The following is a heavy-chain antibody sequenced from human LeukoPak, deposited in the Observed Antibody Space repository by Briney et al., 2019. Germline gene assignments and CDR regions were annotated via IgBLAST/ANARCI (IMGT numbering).Heavy chain of an antibody. Sequence: SETLSLTCAVYGGSFSGYYWSWIRQPPGKGLEWIGEINHNGSTNYNPSLKSRVTISVDTSKNQFSLKLSSVTSADTAVYYCASLNYDILTGYCTGWFDPWGQGTLVTVSS. J-gene: IGHJ5*02. CDR2: INHNGST. CDR1: GGSFSGYY. V-gene: IGHV4-34*01. CDR3: ASLNYDILTGYCTGWFDP. D-gene: IGHD3-9*01.